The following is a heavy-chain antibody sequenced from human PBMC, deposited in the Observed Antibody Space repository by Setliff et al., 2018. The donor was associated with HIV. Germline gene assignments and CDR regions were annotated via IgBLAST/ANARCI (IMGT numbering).Heavy chain of an antibody. J-gene: IGHJ5*02. CDR3: ARGWLQLGWFDP. Sequence: PSETLSLTCSVNGASFSGYFWSWIRQSPGRGLEWIGELNHGGLPSYNPSLKSRVTISVDTSKNQFFLKMRSVTAADTAVYYCARGWLQLGWFDPWGQGTLVTVSS. CDR1: GASFSGYF. D-gene: IGHD1-1*01. V-gene: IGHV4-34*01. CDR2: LNHGGLP.